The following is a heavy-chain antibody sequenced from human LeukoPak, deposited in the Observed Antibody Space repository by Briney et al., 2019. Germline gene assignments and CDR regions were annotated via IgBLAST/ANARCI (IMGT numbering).Heavy chain of an antibody. CDR3: ARDVGYRSWFDP. CDR2: ITGSATTT. D-gene: IGHD5-18*01. J-gene: IGHJ5*02. Sequence: GGSLRLSCAASGFTFNTFGMHWVRQAPGKGLEWVSYITGSATTTYYADSVKGRFTISRDNGKNSLYLQMNSLRAEDTSVYYCARDVGYRSWFDPWGQGTLVIVSS. V-gene: IGHV3-48*01. CDR1: GFTFNTFG.